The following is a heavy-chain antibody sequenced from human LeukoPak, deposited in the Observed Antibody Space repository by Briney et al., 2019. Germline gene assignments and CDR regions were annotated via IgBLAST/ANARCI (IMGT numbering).Heavy chain of an antibody. D-gene: IGHD3-10*01. CDR2: INPNSGGT. Sequence: ASLKVSCKASGYTFTAYYIHWVRQAPGQGLEWMGWINPNSGGTNYAQKFQGRVTMTRDTSISTAYMELSRLRSDDTAVYYCARAVYGSGSYYLFDYWGQGTLVTVSS. CDR3: ARAVYGSGSYYLFDY. J-gene: IGHJ4*02. V-gene: IGHV1-2*02. CDR1: GYTFTAYY.